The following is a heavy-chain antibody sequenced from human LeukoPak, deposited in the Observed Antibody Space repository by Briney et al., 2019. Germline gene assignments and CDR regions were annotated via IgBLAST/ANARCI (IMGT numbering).Heavy chain of an antibody. CDR1: GFTFSSYW. CDR3: AELGITMIGGV. V-gene: IGHV3-7*01. CDR2: IKQDGSEK. Sequence: GGSLRLSCAASGFTFSSYWMSWVRQAPGKGLEWVANIKQDGSEKYYVDSVKGRFTISRDNAKNSLYLQINSLRAEDTAVYYCAELGITMIGGVWGKGTTVTISS. J-gene: IGHJ6*04. D-gene: IGHD3-10*02.